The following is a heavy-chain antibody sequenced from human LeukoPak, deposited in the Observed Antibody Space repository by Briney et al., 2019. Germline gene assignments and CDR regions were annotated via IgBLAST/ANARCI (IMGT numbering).Heavy chain of an antibody. Sequence: PSETLSLTCIVSGGPIDSYYWTWLRQPPGKGLEWIAYIFYSASTNYNPSLKSRATITVDTSKNQFSLNLRSVTAADMAVYYCARGRTSGGYPHFDSWGQGIQVTVSS. CDR2: IFYSAST. CDR1: GGPIDSYY. V-gene: IGHV4-59*01. J-gene: IGHJ4*02. D-gene: IGHD6-19*01. CDR3: ARGRTSGGYPHFDS.